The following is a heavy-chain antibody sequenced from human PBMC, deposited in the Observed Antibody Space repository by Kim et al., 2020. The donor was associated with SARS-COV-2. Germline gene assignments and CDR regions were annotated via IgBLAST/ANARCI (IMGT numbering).Heavy chain of an antibody. CDR1: GFIFGNYA. CDR3: ATGDSSSYTGGGFDY. Sequence: GGSLRLSCAASGFIFGNYAMSWVRQAPGKGLEWVSAISGSGDRTYYADSVKGRFTISRDNSKNTLYLQMNSLRAEDTAVYYCATGDSSSYTGGGFDYWGQGTLVTVSS. V-gene: IGHV3-23*01. D-gene: IGHD6-6*01. CDR2: ISGSGDRT. J-gene: IGHJ4*02.